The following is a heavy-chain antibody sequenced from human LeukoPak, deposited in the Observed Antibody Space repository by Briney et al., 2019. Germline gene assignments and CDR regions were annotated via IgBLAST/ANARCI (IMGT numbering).Heavy chain of an antibody. D-gene: IGHD1-26*01. J-gene: IGHJ4*02. Sequence: GRSLRLSCAASGFTFSSYAMSWVRQAPGKGLEWVSAISDSGDSTYYADSVNGRFTISRDNSKNTLYLQMNSLRAEDTAVYYCAKAALRSGSYSTADYWGQGTLVTVSS. V-gene: IGHV3-23*01. CDR3: AKAALRSGSYSTADY. CDR1: GFTFSSYA. CDR2: ISDSGDST.